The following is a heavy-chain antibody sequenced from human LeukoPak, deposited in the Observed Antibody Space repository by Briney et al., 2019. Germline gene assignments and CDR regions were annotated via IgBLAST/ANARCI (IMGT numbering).Heavy chain of an antibody. CDR3: ARDPEYSSSSEDNDY. V-gene: IGHV3-21*01. D-gene: IGHD6-6*01. Sequence: PGGSLRLSRAASGFPLSSFSMNWVRPAPGEGLGWVSSISSSSSYIYYADSVKGRFTISRDNAKNSLYLQMNSLRAEDTAVYYCARDPEYSSSSEDNDYWGQGTLVTVSS. CDR2: ISSSSSYI. CDR1: GFPLSSFS. J-gene: IGHJ4*02.